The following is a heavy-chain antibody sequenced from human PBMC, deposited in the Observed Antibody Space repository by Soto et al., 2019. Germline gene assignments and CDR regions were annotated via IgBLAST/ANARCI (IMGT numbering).Heavy chain of an antibody. CDR1: GYTFTDYC. CDR2: INPNSGGT. D-gene: IGHD1-20*01. V-gene: IGHV1-2*04. CDR3: ARASRYNWNFGPLGY. Sequence: ASLKVSCKASGYTFTDYCVHWVRQAPGQGLEWMGWINPNSGGTNYAQKFHGWVTMTRDTSINSAYMELSRLKSNDTAVYYCARASRYNWNFGPLGYWGQGTLVTVSS. J-gene: IGHJ4*02.